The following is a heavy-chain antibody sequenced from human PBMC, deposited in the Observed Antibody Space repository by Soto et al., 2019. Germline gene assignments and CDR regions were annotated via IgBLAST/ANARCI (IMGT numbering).Heavy chain of an antibody. CDR3: ARDQEKGSSWYNWFDP. D-gene: IGHD6-13*01. V-gene: IGHV4-59*01. CDR2: IYYSGST. J-gene: IGHJ5*02. Sequence: SETLSLTCTVSGGSISSYYWSWIRQPPGKGLEWIGYIYYSGSTNYNPSLKSRVTISVDTSKNQFSLKLSSVTAADTAVYYCARDQEKGSSWYNWFDPWGQGTLVTVSS. CDR1: GGSISSYY.